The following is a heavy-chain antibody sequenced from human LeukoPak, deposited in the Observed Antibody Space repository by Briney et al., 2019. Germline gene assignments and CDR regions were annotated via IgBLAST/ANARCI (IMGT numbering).Heavy chain of an antibody. Sequence: ASVKVSRKTSGYSFTSYNLHWVRQAPGQRLEWMGIIKPSGTDTNYAQKFQGRVIMTTDTSTSTVYMELSSLKSEDTAVYYCARVRDGYNDAYDIWGQGTMVIVSS. CDR1: GYSFTSYN. D-gene: IGHD5-24*01. V-gene: IGHV1-46*01. CDR2: IKPSGTDT. J-gene: IGHJ3*02. CDR3: ARVRDGYNDAYDI.